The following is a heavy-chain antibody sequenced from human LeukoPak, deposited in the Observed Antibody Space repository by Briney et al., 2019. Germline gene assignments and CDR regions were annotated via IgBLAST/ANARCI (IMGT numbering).Heavy chain of an antibody. V-gene: IGHV4-39*07. D-gene: IGHD3-10*01. Sequence: SETLSLTCTVSGDSISSSNCYWGWIRQPPGKGLEWIGSIYFSGGTYYNPSLKSRITISVDTSKSQFSLELSSVTAADTAIYYCARVSDSRAVGPFDYWGQGTLVTVSS. J-gene: IGHJ4*02. CDR2: IYFSGGT. CDR1: GDSISSSNCY. CDR3: ARVSDSRAVGPFDY.